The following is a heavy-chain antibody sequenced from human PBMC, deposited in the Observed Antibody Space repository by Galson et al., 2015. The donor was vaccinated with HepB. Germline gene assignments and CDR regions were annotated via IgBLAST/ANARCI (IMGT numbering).Heavy chain of an antibody. D-gene: IGHD5-18*01. CDR1: GGSISSYY. CDR3: ARGQYSYGCGCFWFDP. CDR2: IYYSGST. Sequence: ETLSLTCTVSGGSISSYYWSWIRQPPGKGLEWIGYIYYSGSTNYNPSLKSRVTISVDTSKNQFSLKLSSVTAADTAVYYCARGQYSYGCGCFWFDPWGQGTLVTVSS. J-gene: IGHJ5*02. V-gene: IGHV4-59*01.